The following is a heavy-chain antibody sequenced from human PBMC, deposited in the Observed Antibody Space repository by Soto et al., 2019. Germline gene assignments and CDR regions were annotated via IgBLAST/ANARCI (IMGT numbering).Heavy chain of an antibody. D-gene: IGHD6-13*01. Sequence: SETLSLTCTVSGGSISSGGYYWSWIRQHPGKGLEWIGYIYYSGSTYYNPSLKSRVTISVDTSKNQFSLKLSSVTAADTAVYYCASRIAAAGNPWFDPWGQGTLVTVSS. CDR2: IYYSGST. V-gene: IGHV4-31*03. CDR1: GGSISSGGYY. J-gene: IGHJ5*02. CDR3: ASRIAAAGNPWFDP.